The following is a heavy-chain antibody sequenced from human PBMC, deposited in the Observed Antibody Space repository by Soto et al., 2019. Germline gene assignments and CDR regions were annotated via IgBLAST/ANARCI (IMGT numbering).Heavy chain of an antibody. CDR2: ISGSGGST. Sequence: GGSLRLSCAASGFTFSSYAMSGVRQAPGKGLEWVSAISGSGGSTYYADSVKGRFTISRDNSKNTLYLQMNSLRAEDTAVYYCAKDPEYSSSWYFNPPYAFDIWGQGTMVTVSS. CDR1: GFTFSSYA. V-gene: IGHV3-23*01. D-gene: IGHD6-13*01. CDR3: AKDPEYSSSWYFNPPYAFDI. J-gene: IGHJ3*02.